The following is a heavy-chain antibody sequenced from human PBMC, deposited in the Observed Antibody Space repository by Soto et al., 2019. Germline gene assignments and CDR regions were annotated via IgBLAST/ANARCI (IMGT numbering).Heavy chain of an antibody. CDR1: GLTLTCTA. D-gene: IGHD6-19*01. Sequence: LILSCADSGLTLTCTAMTWFRQAPGKWLEYVSSINRSGSEVFHAASVKGRFTMSRDNSKNMLYLQMSSLRAEDTALYHCEKAGYASRWYWDSWGQGAMVPVSS. CDR2: INRSGSEV. CDR3: EKAGYASRWYWDS. J-gene: IGHJ4*02. V-gene: IGHV3-23*01.